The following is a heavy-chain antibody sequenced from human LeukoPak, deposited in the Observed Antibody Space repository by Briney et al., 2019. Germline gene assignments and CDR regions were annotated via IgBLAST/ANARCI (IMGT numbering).Heavy chain of an antibody. CDR3: ARYGRYCSGGSCPTSYFDY. CDR1: GGTFSSYA. J-gene: IGHJ4*02. Sequence: SVKVSCKASGGTFSSYAISWVRQAPGQGLEWMGGIIPIFGTANYAQKFQGRVTITADKSTSTAYMELSSLRSEDTAVYYCARYGRYCSGGSCPTSYFDYWGQGTLVTVSS. V-gene: IGHV1-69*06. CDR2: IIPIFGTA. D-gene: IGHD2-15*01.